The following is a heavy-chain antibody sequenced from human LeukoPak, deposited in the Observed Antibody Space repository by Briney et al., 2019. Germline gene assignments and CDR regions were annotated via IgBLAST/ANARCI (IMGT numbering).Heavy chain of an antibody. CDR1: GGSISSYY. Sequence: PSETLSLTCTVSGGSISSYYWSWLRQPPGKGLEWIGYIYYSGSTNYNPSLKSRVTISVDTSKNQFSLKLSSVTAADAAVYYCARGILPLGYYYGMDVWGQGTTVTVSS. CDR2: IYYSGST. V-gene: IGHV4-59*12. J-gene: IGHJ6*02. CDR3: ARGILPLGYYYGMDV. D-gene: IGHD1-26*01.